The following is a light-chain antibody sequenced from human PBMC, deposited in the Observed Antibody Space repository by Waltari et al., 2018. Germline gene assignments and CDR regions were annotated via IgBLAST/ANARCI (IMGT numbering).Light chain of an antibody. Sequence: QSALTQPPSASGSPGQSVTISCTGTSSDVGGYNYVTGFQKRPGKAPKVMIYEVSKRPSGVPDRFSGSKSGNTASLIVSGLQAEDEADYYCSSYAGSKFWVFGGGTKLTVL. CDR2: EVS. CDR3: SSYAGSKFWV. V-gene: IGLV2-8*01. J-gene: IGLJ3*02. CDR1: SSDVGGYNY.